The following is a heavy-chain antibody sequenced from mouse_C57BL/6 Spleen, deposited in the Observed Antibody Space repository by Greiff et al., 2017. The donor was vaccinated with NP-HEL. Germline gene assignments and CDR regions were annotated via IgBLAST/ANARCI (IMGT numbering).Heavy chain of an antibody. Sequence: DVQLVESGGGLVKPGESLKLSCAASGFTFSDYGMHWVRQAPEKGLEWVAYISSGSSTIYYADTVKGRFTISRDNAKNTLFLQMTSLRSEDTAMYYCARRRRCAMDYWGQGTSVTVSS. J-gene: IGHJ4*01. V-gene: IGHV5-17*01. CDR1: GFTFSDYG. D-gene: IGHD2-12*01. CDR2: ISSGSSTI. CDR3: ARRRRCAMDY.